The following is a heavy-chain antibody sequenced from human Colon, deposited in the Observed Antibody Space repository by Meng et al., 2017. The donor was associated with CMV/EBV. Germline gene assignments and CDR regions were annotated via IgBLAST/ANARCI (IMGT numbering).Heavy chain of an antibody. Sequence: GESLKISCAASEFMFISYGMHWVRQAPGKGLEWVAVIWYDGSNKYYSDSVKGRFTVSRDNSKNTVYLQMNSLRAEDTAVYYCAKDLPYSSGQYDGIDIWGQGTMVTVSS. CDR1: EFMFISYG. D-gene: IGHD6-19*01. CDR3: AKDLPYSSGQYDGIDI. V-gene: IGHV3-33*06. CDR2: IWYDGSNK. J-gene: IGHJ3*02.